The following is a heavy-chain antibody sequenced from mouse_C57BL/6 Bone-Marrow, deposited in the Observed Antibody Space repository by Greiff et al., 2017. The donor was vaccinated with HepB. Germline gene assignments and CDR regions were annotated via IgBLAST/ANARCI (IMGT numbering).Heavy chain of an antibody. J-gene: IGHJ2*01. D-gene: IGHD1-1*01. CDR1: GFNIKDDY. CDR3: TTPITTVVATPDY. Sequence: VQLKQSGAELVRPGASVKLSCTASGFNIKDDYMHWVKQRPEQGLEWIGWIDPENGDTEYASKFQGKATITADTSSNTAYLQLSSLTSEDTAVYYCTTPITTVVATPDYWGQGTTLTVSS. V-gene: IGHV14-4*01. CDR2: IDPENGDT.